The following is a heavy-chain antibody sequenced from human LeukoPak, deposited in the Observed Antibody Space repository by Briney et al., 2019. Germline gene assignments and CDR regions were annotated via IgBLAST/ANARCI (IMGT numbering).Heavy chain of an antibody. CDR3: ARDPAYCSGGSCYGGWFDP. CDR1: GGSISGTSYY. CDR2: IHTSGST. Sequence: PSQILSLTCTVSGGSISGTSYYWNWIRQPAGKGLEWIGRIHTSGSTNYNPSLKSRVTISVDTSKNQFSLKLNSVTAADTAVYYCARDPAYCSGGSCYGGWFDPWGQGTLVTVSS. V-gene: IGHV4-61*02. J-gene: IGHJ5*02. D-gene: IGHD2-15*01.